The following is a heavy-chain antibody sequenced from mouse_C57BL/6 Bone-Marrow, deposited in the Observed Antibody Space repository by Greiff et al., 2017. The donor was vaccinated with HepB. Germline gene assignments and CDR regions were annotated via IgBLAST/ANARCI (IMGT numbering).Heavy chain of an antibody. J-gene: IGHJ2*01. CDR1: GFSLTSYG. CDR2: IWRGGST. V-gene: IGHV2-2*01. Sequence: VQLQQSGPGLVQPSQSLSITCTVSGFSLTSYGVHWVRQSPGKGLEWLGVIWRGGSTDYNAAFISRLSISKDNSKSQVFFKMNSLQADDTAIYYCARNTGYYFDYWGQGTTLTVSS. CDR3: ARNTGYYFDY.